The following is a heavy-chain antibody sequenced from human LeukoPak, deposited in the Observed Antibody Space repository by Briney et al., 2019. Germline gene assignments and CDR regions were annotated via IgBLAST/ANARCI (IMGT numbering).Heavy chain of an antibody. Sequence: SETLSLTCTVSGGSISSSSYYWGWIRQPPGKGLEWIGSIYYSGSTNYNPSLKSRVTISVDTSKNQFSLKLSSVTAADTAVYYCARAIRIKVWFDPWGQGTLVTVSS. J-gene: IGHJ5*02. V-gene: IGHV4-39*07. CDR2: IYYSGST. CDR3: ARAIRIKVWFDP. D-gene: IGHD3-16*01. CDR1: GGSISSSSYY.